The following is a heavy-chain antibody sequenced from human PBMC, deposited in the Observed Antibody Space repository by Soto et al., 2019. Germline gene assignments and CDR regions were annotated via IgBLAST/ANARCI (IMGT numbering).Heavy chain of an antibody. CDR2: INPSGGST. J-gene: IGHJ3*02. CDR3: ARPLGRDDAFDI. Sequence: ASVKVSWKASGYTFTSYYMHWVRQAPGQGLEWMGIINPSGGSTSYAQKFQGRVTMTRDTSTSTVYMELSSLRSEDTAVYYCARPLGRDDAFDIWGQGTMVTVSS. V-gene: IGHV1-46*01. D-gene: IGHD1-26*01. CDR1: GYTFTSYY.